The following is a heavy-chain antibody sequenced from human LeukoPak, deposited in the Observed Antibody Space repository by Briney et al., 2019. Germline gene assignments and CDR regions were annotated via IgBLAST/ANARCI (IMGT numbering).Heavy chain of an antibody. V-gene: IGHV3-43*02. CDR2: ISGDGGST. J-gene: IGHJ3*02. Sequence: GGSLRLSCAASGFTFDDYAMHWVRQAPGKGLEWVSLISGDGGSTYYAGSVKGRFTISRDNAKNSLYLQMNSLRAEDMALYYCAKEGATVGDAFDIWGQGTMVTVSS. D-gene: IGHD1-26*01. CDR1: GFTFDDYA. CDR3: AKEGATVGDAFDI.